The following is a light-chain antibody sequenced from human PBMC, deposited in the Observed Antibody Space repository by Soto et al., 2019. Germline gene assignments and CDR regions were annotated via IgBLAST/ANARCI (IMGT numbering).Light chain of an antibody. J-gene: IGKJ2*01. Sequence: DIQLTQSPSTLSASVGDRVTITCRASQSINIWLAWYQQKPGKAPKLLMYKASSLEGGVPSTFSGSGSGTEFTLSISSLQPDDFANYYCQQYYSYPYTVGQGTKLAI. CDR2: KAS. V-gene: IGKV1-5*03. CDR1: QSINIW. CDR3: QQYYSYPYT.